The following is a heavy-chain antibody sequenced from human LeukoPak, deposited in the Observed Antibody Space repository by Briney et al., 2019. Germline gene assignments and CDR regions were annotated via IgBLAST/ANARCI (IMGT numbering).Heavy chain of an antibody. CDR1: GGSISSSSYY. Sequence: SETLSLTCTVSGGSISSSSYYWGWIRQPPGKGLEWIGSIYYSGSTYYNPSLKSRVTISVDTSKNQFSLKLSSVTAADTAVYYCARQSQWLVHFDYWGQGTPVTVSS. J-gene: IGHJ4*02. CDR2: IYYSGST. CDR3: ARQSQWLVHFDY. D-gene: IGHD6-19*01. V-gene: IGHV4-39*01.